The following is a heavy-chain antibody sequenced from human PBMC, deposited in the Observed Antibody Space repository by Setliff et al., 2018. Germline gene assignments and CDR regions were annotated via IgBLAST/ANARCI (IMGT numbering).Heavy chain of an antibody. CDR2: LHTSGSI. J-gene: IGHJ4*02. Sequence: QTLSLTCTVSGGSISSGTYYWSWIRQPAGKGLEWIGRLHTSGSIDYNPSLKSRVTISVDTSKNQFSLRLRSVTAADTAVYFCARDNTMVGATDYWGLGTLVTVPQ. CDR1: GGSISSGTYY. CDR3: ARDNTMVGATDY. D-gene: IGHD1-26*01. V-gene: IGHV4-61*02.